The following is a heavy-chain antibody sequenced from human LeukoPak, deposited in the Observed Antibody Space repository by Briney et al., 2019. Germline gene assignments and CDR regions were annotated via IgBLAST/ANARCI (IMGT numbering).Heavy chain of an antibody. V-gene: IGHV3-53*01. D-gene: IGHD3-22*01. Sequence: GSLRLSCAASGFTVSSVYMSWVRQAPGKGLEWVSLIYSAGTTYYADSVKGRFIISRDNSKNTLYLQMNSLRAEDTAVYYCARGQPYYYDSRGYSVPHDWGQGTLVTVSS. CDR2: IYSAGTT. J-gene: IGHJ4*02. CDR3: ARGQPYYYDSRGYSVPHD. CDR1: GFTVSSVY.